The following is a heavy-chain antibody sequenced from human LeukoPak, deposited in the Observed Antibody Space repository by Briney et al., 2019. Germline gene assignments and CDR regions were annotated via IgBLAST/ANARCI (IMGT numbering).Heavy chain of an antibody. D-gene: IGHD3-22*01. J-gene: IGHJ4*02. CDR2: IYYRGSS. V-gene: IGHV4-31*03. CDR3: ARYYDSSGSLLDY. Sequence: KTSETLSLTCTVSGGSISSGDYYWSWIRQHPGKGLEWIGYIYYRGSSYYNPSLRRRVTISVDTSKNQFSLKLSSVTAADTAVYYCARYYDSSGSLLDYWGQGTLVTVSS. CDR1: GGSISSGDYY.